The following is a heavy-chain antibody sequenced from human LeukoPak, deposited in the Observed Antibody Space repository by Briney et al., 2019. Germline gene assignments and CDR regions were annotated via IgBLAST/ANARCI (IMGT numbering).Heavy chain of an antibody. CDR3: ARTRGYSGSTIDY. CDR2: IDWDDDK. D-gene: IGHD5-12*01. CDR1: GFSLSTRGMC. V-gene: IGHV2-70*11. J-gene: IGHJ4*02. Sequence: SGPTLVNPTQTLTLTCTFSGFSLSTRGMCVSWIRQPPGKALEWLARIDWDDDKYYSTSLKTRLTISKDTSKNQVVLTMTNVDPVDTATHYCARTRGYSGSTIDYWGQGTLVTVSS.